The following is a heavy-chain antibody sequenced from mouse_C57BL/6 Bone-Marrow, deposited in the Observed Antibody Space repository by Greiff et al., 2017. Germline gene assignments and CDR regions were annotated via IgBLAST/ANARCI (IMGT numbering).Heavy chain of an antibody. V-gene: IGHV2-2*01. CDR3: GRRGYYGSHDY. J-gene: IGHJ2*01. CDR1: GFSLTSYG. CDR2: IWRGGST. Sequence: QVQLKQSGPGLVQPSQSLSITCTVSGFSLTSYGVHWVRQSPGKGLEWLGVIWRGGSTDYNAAFIYRLSISKDNTTTQVFFKMNSLQAYDTAIYYCGRRGYYGSHDYWGQGTTLTVSS. D-gene: IGHD1-1*01.